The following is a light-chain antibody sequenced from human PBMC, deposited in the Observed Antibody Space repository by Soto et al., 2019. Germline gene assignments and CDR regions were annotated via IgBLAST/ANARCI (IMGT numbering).Light chain of an antibody. CDR2: DAS. CDR1: QSVSSSY. V-gene: IGKV3-20*01. Sequence: EIVLTQSPGTLSLSPGERATLSCRASQSVSSSYLAWYQQKPGQAPRLLIYDASSRATGIPDRFSGSGSGTDVTLTISRLEPEDFAVYYCQQYGSSLHTFGQGTKLEIK. CDR3: QQYGSSLHT. J-gene: IGKJ2*01.